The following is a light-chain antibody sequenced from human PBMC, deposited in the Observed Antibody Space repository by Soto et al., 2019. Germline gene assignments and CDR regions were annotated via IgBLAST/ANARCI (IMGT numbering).Light chain of an antibody. J-gene: IGKJ1*01. CDR1: QSVSSY. CDR3: QQYNSSPWT. V-gene: IGKV3-11*01. CDR2: DAS. Sequence: EIVLTQSPATLSLSPGERATLSCRASQSVSSYLAWYQQKPGQAPRLLIYDASNRATGIPARFSGSGSGTDFTLTISSLEPEDFATYYCQQYNSSPWTFGQGTKVDIK.